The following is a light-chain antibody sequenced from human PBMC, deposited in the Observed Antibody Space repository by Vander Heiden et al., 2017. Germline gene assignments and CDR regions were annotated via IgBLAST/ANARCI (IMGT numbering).Light chain of an antibody. Sequence: EIVLTQSPGTLSLSPAERATLSCRASQSVSRSYLAWYQQRPGLAPRLLIYGASSRATGIPDRLSGSGSGTDFTLTISRLEPEDFAVYYCQQYGSSRVTFGQGTKVEIK. CDR1: QSVSRSY. J-gene: IGKJ1*01. V-gene: IGKV3-20*01. CDR3: QQYGSSRVT. CDR2: GAS.